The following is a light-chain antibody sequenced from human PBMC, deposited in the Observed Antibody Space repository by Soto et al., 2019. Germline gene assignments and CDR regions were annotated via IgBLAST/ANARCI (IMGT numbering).Light chain of an antibody. Sequence: QSALTQPASVSGSPGQSITISCTGTSSDVGTYNLVSWYQQHPGKAPKLMIFEGSKRPSGVSNRFSGSKSGNTASLTISGLQAEDEADYYCCSYSRSSTSVFGTGTKLTVL. CDR3: CSYSRSSTSV. CDR1: SSDVGTYNL. J-gene: IGLJ1*01. V-gene: IGLV2-23*01. CDR2: EGS.